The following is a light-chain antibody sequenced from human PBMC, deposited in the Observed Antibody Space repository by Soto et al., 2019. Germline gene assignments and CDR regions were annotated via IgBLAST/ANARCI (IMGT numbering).Light chain of an antibody. CDR3: AAWDDSLTGLYV. Sequence: QSALTQPPSASGTPGQRVTISCSGSSSTIGSNTVNWYQQLPGTAPKLLIYSNNQRPSGVPDRFSGSKSGTSDSLAISGLQSEVETDYYCAAWDDSLTGLYVFGTGTKVTV. J-gene: IGLJ1*01. CDR1: SSTIGSNT. CDR2: SNN. V-gene: IGLV1-44*01.